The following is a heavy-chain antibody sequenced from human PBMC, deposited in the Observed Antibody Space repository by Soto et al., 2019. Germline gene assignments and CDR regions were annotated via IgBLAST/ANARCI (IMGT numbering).Heavy chain of an antibody. Sequence: QITLRESGPALVKPTQTLTLTCTFSGFSLNSRGVGVGWVRQPPGKALEWLAIVYWDDDKRYRPSLRSRLSIRKDTPKIQVVLTLTNTDPVDTATYYSVHRGPVDETSMGFNFWCQGSLVTASS. D-gene: IGHD3-3*02. CDR2: VYWDDDK. J-gene: IGHJ4*02. CDR1: GFSLNSRGVG. CDR3: VHRGPVDETSMGFNF. V-gene: IGHV2-5*02.